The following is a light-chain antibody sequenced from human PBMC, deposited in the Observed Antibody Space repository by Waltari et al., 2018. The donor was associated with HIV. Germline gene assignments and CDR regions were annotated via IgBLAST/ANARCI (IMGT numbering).Light chain of an antibody. Sequence: QSVLTQPPSVSGAPGQRVIISCSGGGPNIENNALNWYQHLPGRNPTFLIYYDDLLPSGVSERFSASMSGTSASLAISGLQSEDEGDYYCASWDDSLHGYVFGSGTKISV. CDR1: GPNIENNA. CDR2: YDD. V-gene: IGLV1-36*01. J-gene: IGLJ1*01. CDR3: ASWDDSLHGYV.